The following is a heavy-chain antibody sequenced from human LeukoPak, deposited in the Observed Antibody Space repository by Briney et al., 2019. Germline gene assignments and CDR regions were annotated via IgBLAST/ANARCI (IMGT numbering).Heavy chain of an antibody. CDR3: ARMAHAFDI. J-gene: IGHJ3*02. Sequence: SETLSLTCAVYGGSFSGYYWSWIRQPPGKGLEWIGEINHSGSTNYNPSLKSRVTISVDTSENQFSLKLSSVTAADTAVYYCARMAHAFDIWGQGTMVTVSS. V-gene: IGHV4-34*01. CDR2: INHSGST. D-gene: IGHD5-24*01. CDR1: GGSFSGYY.